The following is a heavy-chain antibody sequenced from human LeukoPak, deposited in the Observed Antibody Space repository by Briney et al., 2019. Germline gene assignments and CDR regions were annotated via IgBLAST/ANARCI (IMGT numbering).Heavy chain of an antibody. D-gene: IGHD4-17*01. CDR3: AADYGDYVSPSD. CDR1: GFNFRDSA. V-gene: IGHV3-30*04. CDR2: TSYDGTNK. Sequence: GGSLRLSCAASGFNFRDSAMHWLRQPPGKGLEGVAATSYDGTNKYYADSVKGRFTISRDNSKNTLYLQMNSLRLEDTGVYYCAADYGDYVSPSDWGQGTLVTVSS. J-gene: IGHJ4*02.